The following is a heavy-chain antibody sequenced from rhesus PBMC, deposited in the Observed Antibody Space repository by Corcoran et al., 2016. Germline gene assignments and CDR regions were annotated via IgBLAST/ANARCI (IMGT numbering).Heavy chain of an antibody. CDR3: ARGGYCSSTYCSSVDY. CDR2: IYGSGSNR. Sequence: QLQLQESGPGLVKPSETLSLTCAVSGGSISSSYWSWIRQAPGKGLEWIGDIYGSGSNRNYNPSLKGRVSLSVDTSKNQLSLKLSSVTAADTAVYYCARGGYCSSTYCSSVDYWGQGVLVTVSS. V-gene: IGHV4-169*01. D-gene: IGHD2-15*01. CDR1: GGSISSSY. J-gene: IGHJ4*01.